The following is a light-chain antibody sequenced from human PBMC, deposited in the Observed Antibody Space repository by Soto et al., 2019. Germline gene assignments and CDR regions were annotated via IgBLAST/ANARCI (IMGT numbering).Light chain of an antibody. CDR2: RAS. CDR3: QQGHNWPLT. V-gene: IGKV3-15*01. CDR1: QSINSE. Sequence: EIVMTQSPATLSLSPGERAALSCRASQSINSELAWYQQKPGQPPRLLIYRASTRATGVPARFTGSESGSEFTLTISGLQSEDFAVYYCQQGHNWPLTFGQGTMLEI. J-gene: IGKJ2*01.